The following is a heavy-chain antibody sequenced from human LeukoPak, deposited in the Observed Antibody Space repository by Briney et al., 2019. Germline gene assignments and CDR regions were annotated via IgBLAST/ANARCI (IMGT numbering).Heavy chain of an antibody. J-gene: IGHJ4*02. CDR2: ISDSGGST. CDR1: GFTFTSYA. Sequence: PGGSLRLSCSASGFTFTSYAMSWVRQGPGKGLEWVSVISDSGGSTYYADSVKGWFTISRDNSKNTLYLQMNSLRADDTAVYYCAKRRWLGGIGVADPFDYWGQGTLVTVSS. D-gene: IGHD6-19*01. V-gene: IGHV3-23*01. CDR3: AKRRWLGGIGVADPFDY.